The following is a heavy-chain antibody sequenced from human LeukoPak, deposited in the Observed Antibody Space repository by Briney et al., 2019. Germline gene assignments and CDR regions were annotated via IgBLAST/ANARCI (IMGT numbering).Heavy chain of an antibody. CDR1: GFMFSSNW. V-gene: IGHV3-23*01. Sequence: GGSLRLSCTASGFMFSSNWMSWVRQAPGKGLEWVSAIGGSGGSTYYADSVKGRFTISRDNSRNTLFLQMNSLRAEDTAVYYCAKHSSSYYYGMDVWGQGTTVTVSS. CDR2: IGGSGGST. CDR3: AKHSSSYYYGMDV. J-gene: IGHJ6*02. D-gene: IGHD6-13*01.